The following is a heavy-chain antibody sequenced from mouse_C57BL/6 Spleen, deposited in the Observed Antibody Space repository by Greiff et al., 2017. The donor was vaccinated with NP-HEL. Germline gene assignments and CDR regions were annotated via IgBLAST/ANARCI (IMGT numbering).Heavy chain of an antibody. Sequence: EVQLVESGGDLVKPGGSLKLSCAASGFTFSSYGMSWVRQTPDKRLEWVATISSGGSYTYYPDSVKGRVTISRDNAKNTLYLQMRSLKSEDTAMYYCARYGNYVRYFDVWGTGTTVTVSS. V-gene: IGHV5-6*01. J-gene: IGHJ1*03. CDR2: ISSGGSYT. D-gene: IGHD2-10*02. CDR1: GFTFSSYG. CDR3: ARYGNYVRYFDV.